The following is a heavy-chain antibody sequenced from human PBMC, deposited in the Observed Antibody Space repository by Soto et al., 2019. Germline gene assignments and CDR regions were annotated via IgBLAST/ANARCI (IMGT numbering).Heavy chain of an antibody. CDR2: ISYSGTT. D-gene: IGHD4-17*01. CDR3: ATMGTPVTGLYYFDY. V-gene: IGHV4-30-4*01. Sequence: SETLSLTCTVSGGSISSGNYYWSWIRQPPGKGLEWIGFISYSGTTHYSASPRSRVSISVDTSKNQFSLDLSSVTAADTAVYYCATMGTPVTGLYYFDYWGQGTLVTVSS. J-gene: IGHJ4*02. CDR1: GGSISSGNYY.